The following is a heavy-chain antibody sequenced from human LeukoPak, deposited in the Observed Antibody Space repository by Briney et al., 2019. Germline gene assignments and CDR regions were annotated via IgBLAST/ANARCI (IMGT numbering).Heavy chain of an antibody. V-gene: IGHV4-38-2*01. J-gene: IGHJ4*02. CDR1: GYSISSGYY. CDR2: IYHSGST. CDR3: ARQFTDYDFWSDFWGGYYFDY. D-gene: IGHD3-3*01. Sequence: SETLSLTCAVSGYSISSGYYWGWIRQPPAKGLEWVGSIYHSGSTYYNPSLKSRVTISVDTSKNQFSLKLSSVTAADTAVYYCARQFTDYDFWSDFWGGYYFDYWGQGTLVTVSS.